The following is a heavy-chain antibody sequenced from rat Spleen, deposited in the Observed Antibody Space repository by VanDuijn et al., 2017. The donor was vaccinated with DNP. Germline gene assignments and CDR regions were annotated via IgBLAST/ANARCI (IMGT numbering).Heavy chain of an antibody. V-gene: IGHV4-2*01. Sequence: EVKLVESGGGRVQPGRSLKLSCAASGFNFNDYWMGWVRQAPGKGVEWIGEINEDRSIINYVPSFKYKISVSRDKAQDTLYLQMNELGSEDTGIYYCVTRGDPYDNWFAYGGRGTLVTVSS. J-gene: IGHJ3*01. CDR2: INEDRSII. CDR1: GFNFNDYW. D-gene: IGHD4-2*01. CDR3: VTRGDPYDNWFAY.